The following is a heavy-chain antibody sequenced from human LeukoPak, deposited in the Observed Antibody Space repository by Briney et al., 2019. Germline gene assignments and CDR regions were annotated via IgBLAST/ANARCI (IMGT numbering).Heavy chain of an antibody. J-gene: IGHJ4*02. CDR1: GFTVSSNY. CDR3: ATGYTSGTRIDY. V-gene: IGHV3-53*01. Sequence: PGGSLRLSCAASGFTVSSNYMNWVRQAPGKGLEWVSVIYGGGNIYYADSVKGRFTISRDNADNFLYLQVSSLRAEDTAVYYCATGYTSGTRIDYWGQGTLVSVSS. CDR2: IYGGGNI. D-gene: IGHD6-19*01.